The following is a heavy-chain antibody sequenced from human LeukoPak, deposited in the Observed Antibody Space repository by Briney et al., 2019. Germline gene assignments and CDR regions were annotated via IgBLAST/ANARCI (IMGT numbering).Heavy chain of an antibody. D-gene: IGHD2-2*01. CDR1: GYTFTGYY. CDR2: INPNSGGT. Sequence: GASVKVSCKASGYTFTGYYMHWVRQAPGQGLEWMGRINPNSGGTNYAQKFQGRVTMTRDTSISTAYMELSRLRSDDTAVYYCARGPSAKDIVVVPALRPFDYWGQGTLVTVSS. J-gene: IGHJ4*02. V-gene: IGHV1-2*06. CDR3: ARGPSAKDIVVVPALRPFDY.